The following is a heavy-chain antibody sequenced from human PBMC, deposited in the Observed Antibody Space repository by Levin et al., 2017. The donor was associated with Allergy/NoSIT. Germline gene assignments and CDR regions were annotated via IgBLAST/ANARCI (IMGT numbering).Heavy chain of an antibody. D-gene: IGHD5-18*01. CDR1: GGTFSSYA. CDR2: IIPIFGTA. CDR3: AREGIQLWLTDHDAFDI. V-gene: IGHV1-69*06. Sequence: ASVKVSCKASGGTFSSYAISWVRQAPGQGLEWMGGIIPIFGTANYAQKFQGRVTITADKSTSTAYMELSSLRSEDTAVYYCAREGIQLWLTDHDAFDIWGQGTMVTVSS. J-gene: IGHJ3*02.